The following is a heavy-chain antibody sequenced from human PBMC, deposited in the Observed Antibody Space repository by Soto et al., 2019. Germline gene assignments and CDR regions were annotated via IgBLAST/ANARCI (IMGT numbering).Heavy chain of an antibody. CDR1: GDTFTTYG. J-gene: IGHJ5*02. D-gene: IGHD3-22*01. Sequence: ASVKVSCKVSGDTFTTYGISWLRQAPGQGLEWMGWISTYNDNTNYAQKFQGRITMTTDTSTSTAYMELRSLRSDDTAAYYCARAVVVGPQKWFDPWGQGIQVTVSS. CDR3: ARAVVVGPQKWFDP. CDR2: ISTYNDNT. V-gene: IGHV1-18*01.